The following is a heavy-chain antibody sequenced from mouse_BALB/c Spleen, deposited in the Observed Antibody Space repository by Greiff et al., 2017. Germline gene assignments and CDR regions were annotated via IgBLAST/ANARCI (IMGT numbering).Heavy chain of an antibody. CDR2: ISYSGST. CDR3: ARDPFSGYFDY. Sequence: EVKLMESGPGLVKPSQSLSLTCTVTGYSITSDYAWNWIRQFPGNKLEWMGYISYSGSTSYNPSLKSRIFITRDTSKNQFFLQLNSVTTEDTATYYCARDPFSGYFDYWGQGTTLTVSS. D-gene: IGHD3-1*01. J-gene: IGHJ2*01. CDR1: GYSITSDYA. V-gene: IGHV3-2*02.